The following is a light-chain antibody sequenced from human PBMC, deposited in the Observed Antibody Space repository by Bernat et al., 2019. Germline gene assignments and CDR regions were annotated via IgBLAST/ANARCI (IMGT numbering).Light chain of an antibody. CDR3: QVWDSASNHWV. Sequence: YVLTQPPSVSVAPGKTATIACGGNKIGSKSVHWYQQKPTQAPVLVLYDEADRPSGVPDRFSGTNSGNTATLTISRVEAGDEADYYCQVWDSASNHWVFGGGTKLTVL. CDR1: KIGSKS. V-gene: IGLV3-21*03. CDR2: DEA. J-gene: IGLJ3*02.